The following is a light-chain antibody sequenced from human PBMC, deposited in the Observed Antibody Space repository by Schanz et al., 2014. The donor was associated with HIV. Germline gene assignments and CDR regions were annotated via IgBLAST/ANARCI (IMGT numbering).Light chain of an antibody. J-gene: IGLJ2*01. Sequence: QSALTQPPSASGSPGQSVTISCTGTSSDVGGYNYVSWYQQHPGKAPKLMIYDVINRPSGVSNRFSGSKSGNKASLKISGLQAEDEADYYCSSYTSSSTVIFGGGTKLTVL. CDR3: SSYTSSSTVI. V-gene: IGLV2-14*01. CDR1: SSDVGGYNY. CDR2: DVI.